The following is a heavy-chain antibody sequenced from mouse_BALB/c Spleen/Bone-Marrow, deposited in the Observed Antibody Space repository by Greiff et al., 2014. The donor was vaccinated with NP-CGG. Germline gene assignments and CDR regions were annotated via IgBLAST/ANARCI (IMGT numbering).Heavy chain of an antibody. CDR2: IDTSDSYT. CDR1: GHTFTDYW. V-gene: IGHV1-69*01. D-gene: IGHD2-14*01. CDR3: ARSDYRYDPFAY. Sequence: QVQLKESGAELVMPGASAKMSCKASGHTFTDYWMHWVKQRPGQGLEWIGAIDTSDSYTSYNQKFKGKATLTVDESSSTAYMQLSSLTSEDSAVYYCARSDYRYDPFAYWGQGTLVTVSA. J-gene: IGHJ3*01.